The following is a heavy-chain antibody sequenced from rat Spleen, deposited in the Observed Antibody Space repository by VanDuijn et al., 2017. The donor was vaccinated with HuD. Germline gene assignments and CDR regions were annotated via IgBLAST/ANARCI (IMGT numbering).Heavy chain of an antibody. J-gene: IGHJ4*01. V-gene: IGHV5-25*01. D-gene: IGHD1-10*01. CDR3: ARHYNSYGVMDA. CDR2: TSSGGGST. Sequence: EVQLVESGGGLVQPGRSMKLSCAASGFSFSTFYMAWVRQAPTKGLEWVASTSSGGGSTYYRDSVKGRFTISRDNAKRTLYLQMDSLRSEDTATYYCARHYNSYGVMDAWGQGASVTVSS. CDR1: GFSFSTFY.